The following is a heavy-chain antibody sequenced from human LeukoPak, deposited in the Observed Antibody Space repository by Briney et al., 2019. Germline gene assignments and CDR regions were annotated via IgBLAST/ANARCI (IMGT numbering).Heavy chain of an antibody. V-gene: IGHV4-4*07. D-gene: IGHD7-27*01. CDR2: IYTSGST. CDR1: GGSISSYY. J-gene: IGHJ2*01. CDR3: ARDQLGIEDWYFDL. Sequence: SETLSLTCTVSGGSISSYYWSWIRQPAGKGLEWIGRIYTSGSTNYNPSLKSRVTMSVDTSKNQFSLELSSVTAADTAVYYCARDQLGIEDWYFDLWGRGTLVTVSS.